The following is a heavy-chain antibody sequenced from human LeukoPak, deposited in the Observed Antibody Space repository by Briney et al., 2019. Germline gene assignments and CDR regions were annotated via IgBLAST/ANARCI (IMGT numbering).Heavy chain of an antibody. V-gene: IGHV4-59*01. J-gene: IGHJ4*02. CDR1: DGSINSYY. CDR2: IYYSGST. Sequence: SETLSLTCSVSDGSINSYYWSWIRQPPGKGLEWIGYIYYSGSTNYNPSLKSRVTISVDTSKNQFSLKLSSVTAADTAVYYCASGIAAAGSRVFGYWGQGTLVTVSS. D-gene: IGHD6-13*01. CDR3: ASGIAAAGSRVFGY.